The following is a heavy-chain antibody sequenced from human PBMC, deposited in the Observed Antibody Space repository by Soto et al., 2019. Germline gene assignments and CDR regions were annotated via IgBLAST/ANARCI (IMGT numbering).Heavy chain of an antibody. J-gene: IGHJ4*02. CDR3: AREMALHFDY. Sequence: PSETLSLTCTVSGGSISSGGYYWSWIRQHPGKGLEWIGYIYYSGSTYYNPSLKSRVTISVDTSKNQFSLKLSSVTAADTAVYYCAREMALHFDYWGQGTLVTVSS. CDR2: IYYSGST. D-gene: IGHD2-8*01. CDR1: GGSISSGGYY. V-gene: IGHV4-31*03.